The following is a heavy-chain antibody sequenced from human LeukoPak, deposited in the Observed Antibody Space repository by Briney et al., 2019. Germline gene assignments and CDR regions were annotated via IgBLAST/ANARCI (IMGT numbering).Heavy chain of an antibody. V-gene: IGHV3-9*01. Sequence: PGGSLRLSCAASGFTFDNHAIHWVRQVPGKGLEWVSVISWNSGNIVYADSVKGRFTISRDNAKNSLHLQMNSLGAEDTALYFCARDISPGDYGDYLDAFDLWGQGTMVIVSS. CDR3: ARDISPGDYGDYLDAFDL. CDR1: GFTFDNHA. D-gene: IGHD4-17*01. J-gene: IGHJ3*01. CDR2: ISWNSGNI.